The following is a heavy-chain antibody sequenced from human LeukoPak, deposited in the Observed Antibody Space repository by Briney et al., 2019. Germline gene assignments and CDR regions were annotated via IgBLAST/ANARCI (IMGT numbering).Heavy chain of an antibody. J-gene: IGHJ5*02. CDR3: ASAKNGDYVYNWFDP. CDR1: GFTFSRYA. D-gene: IGHD4-17*01. V-gene: IGHV3-23*01. CDR2: ISGSGIST. Sequence: GGSLRLSCAASGFTFSRYAMSWVRQAPGKGLEWVSAISGSGISTYYADSVKGRFTISRDNSKNTLYLQMNSLRAEDAAVYYCASAKNGDYVYNWFDPWGQGTLVTVSS.